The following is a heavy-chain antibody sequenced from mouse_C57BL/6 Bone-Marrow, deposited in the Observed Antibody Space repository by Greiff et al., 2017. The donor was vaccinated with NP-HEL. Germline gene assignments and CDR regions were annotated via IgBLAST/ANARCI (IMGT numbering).Heavy chain of an antibody. J-gene: IGHJ1*03. Sequence: QVQLQQPGAELVKPGASVKMSCKASGYTFTSYWITWVKQRPGQGLEWIGDIYPGSGSPNYNEKFKSKATLTVDTSSSTAYMQLSSLTSEDSAVYYWLITTVVAKVDVWGTGTTVTVSS. D-gene: IGHD1-1*01. CDR2: IYPGSGSP. CDR1: GYTFTSYW. CDR3: LITTVVAKVDV. V-gene: IGHV1-55*01.